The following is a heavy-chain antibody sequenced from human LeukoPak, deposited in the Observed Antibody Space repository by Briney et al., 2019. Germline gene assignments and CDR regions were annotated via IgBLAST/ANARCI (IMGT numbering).Heavy chain of an antibody. CDR2: IYTSGST. V-gene: IGHV4-4*07. J-gene: IGHJ4*02. CDR1: VGSLCIYY. CDR3: ARDPGSSYFDY. Sequence: SETLSLTCTVSVGSLCIYYWSWLREPARKGLEWIGRIYTSGSTNYNPSLKSRVTISVDKSKNQFSLKLSSVTAADTAVYYCARDPGSSYFDYWGQGTLVTVSS. D-gene: IGHD1-26*01.